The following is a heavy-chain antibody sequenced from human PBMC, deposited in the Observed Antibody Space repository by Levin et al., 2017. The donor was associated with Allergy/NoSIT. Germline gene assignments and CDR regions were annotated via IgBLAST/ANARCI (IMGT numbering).Heavy chain of an antibody. CDR3: AKGHSSSWFPSPYYYYMDV. V-gene: IGHV3-30*18. CDR2: ISYDGSNK. J-gene: IGHJ6*03. D-gene: IGHD6-13*01. CDR1: GFTFSSYG. Sequence: GESLKISCAASGFTFSSYGMHWVRQAPGKGLEWVAVISYDGSNKYYADSVKGRFTISRDNSKNTLYLQMNSLRAEDTAVYYCAKGHSSSWFPSPYYYYMDVWGKGTTVTVSS.